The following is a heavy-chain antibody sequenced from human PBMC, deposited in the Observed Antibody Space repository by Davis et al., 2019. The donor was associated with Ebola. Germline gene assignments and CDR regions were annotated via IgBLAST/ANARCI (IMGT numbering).Heavy chain of an antibody. J-gene: IGHJ5*02. V-gene: IGHV3-23*01. Sequence: SLKTSCAAPGFTSSSYAMSWVRQAPGKGLEWVSAISCSGDSTYYAHSVKGRFTISRDNSKNTLYLQMNSLRAEDTAVYYCAKGGGTSSSDFRRTWGQGTLVTVSS. CDR3: AKGGGTSSSDFRRT. CDR2: ISCSGDST. CDR1: GFTSSSYA. D-gene: IGHD6-6*01.